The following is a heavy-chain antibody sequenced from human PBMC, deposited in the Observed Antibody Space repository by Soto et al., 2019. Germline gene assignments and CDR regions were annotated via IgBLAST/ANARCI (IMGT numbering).Heavy chain of an antibody. V-gene: IGHV3-23*01. Sequence: SLSLSCAASGLRFSRSGMTWVRPAPGMRLESVAAIGGSGRNTYYADSVKGRFTISRDNSKNTLFLEMNSLRDEDTAIYYCAKAGLSDTPSAIYYWGQGTRVTVSS. CDR3: AKAGLSDTPSAIYY. CDR2: IGGSGRNT. CDR1: GLRFSRSG. D-gene: IGHD6-13*01. J-gene: IGHJ4*02.